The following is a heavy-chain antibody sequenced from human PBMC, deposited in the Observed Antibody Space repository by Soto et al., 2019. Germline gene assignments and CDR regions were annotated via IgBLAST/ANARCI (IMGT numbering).Heavy chain of an antibody. CDR1: GFTFSNAW. D-gene: IGHD6-6*01. CDR3: TTDLDSSSTLKFVGYYYYYMDV. J-gene: IGHJ6*03. Sequence: GGSLRLSCAASGFTFSNAWMSWVRQAPGKGLEWVGRIKSKTDGGTTDYAAPVKGRFTISRDDSKNTLYLQMNSLKTEDTAVYYCTTDLDSSSTLKFVGYYYYYMDVWGKGTTVTVSS. V-gene: IGHV3-15*01. CDR2: IKSKTDGGTT.